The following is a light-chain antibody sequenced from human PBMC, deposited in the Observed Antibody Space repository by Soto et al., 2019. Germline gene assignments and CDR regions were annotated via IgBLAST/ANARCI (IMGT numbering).Light chain of an antibody. Sequence: DIVMTQSPDFLAVSLGERATITCKSSQNVLYRSSNKSYLAWYQQRPGQPPKLLLYWASTRESGVPDRFIGRGSETEFTHTISSLQAGDEAIYHCQQYYNTAYTFGQGTSLESK. CDR2: WAS. CDR3: QQYYNTAYT. V-gene: IGKV4-1*01. CDR1: QNVLYRSSNKSY. J-gene: IGKJ2*01.